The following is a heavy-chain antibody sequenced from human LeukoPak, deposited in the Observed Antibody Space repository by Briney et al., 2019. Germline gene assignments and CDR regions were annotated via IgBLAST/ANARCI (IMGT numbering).Heavy chain of an antibody. CDR3: ARVKEETSVTIPDYFQY. V-gene: IGHV1-2*02. CDR2: INPNSGGT. J-gene: IGHJ1*01. D-gene: IGHD4-17*01. Sequence: ASVKVSCRTSGYIFTANFIHWVRQAPGQGLEWMGWINPNSGGTNYAQKFQGRVTMTRDTSTSTAYMELSRLRSDDTAVYYCARVKEETSVTIPDYFQYWGQGTLVTVSS. CDR1: GYIFTANF.